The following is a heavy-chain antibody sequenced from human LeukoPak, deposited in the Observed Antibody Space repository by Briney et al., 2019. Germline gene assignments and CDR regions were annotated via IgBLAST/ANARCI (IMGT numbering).Heavy chain of an antibody. J-gene: IGHJ6*03. D-gene: IGHD6-19*01. V-gene: IGHV4-39*07. Sequence: SETLSLTCTVSGGSISSSSYYWGWIRQPPGRGLEWIGSIYYSGSTYYNPSLKSRVTISVDTSKNQFSPKLSSVTAADTAVYYCARAGSGWNNYYMDVWGKGTTVTVSS. CDR2: IYYSGST. CDR1: GGSISSSSYY. CDR3: ARAGSGWNNYYMDV.